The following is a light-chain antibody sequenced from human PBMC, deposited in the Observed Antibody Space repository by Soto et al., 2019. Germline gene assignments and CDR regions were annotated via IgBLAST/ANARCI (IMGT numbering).Light chain of an antibody. CDR1: SSDIGIYDF. Sequence: QSVLTQPASVSGSPGQSITISCTGTSSDIGIYDFVSWYQQVPGTAPKAMIYEVSSRPSGVSNRFSGSKSGNTASLTISGLQAEDEAYYYCSSYTTSTSFILFGGGTKLTVL. CDR3: SSYTTSTSFIL. CDR2: EVS. V-gene: IGLV2-14*01. J-gene: IGLJ2*01.